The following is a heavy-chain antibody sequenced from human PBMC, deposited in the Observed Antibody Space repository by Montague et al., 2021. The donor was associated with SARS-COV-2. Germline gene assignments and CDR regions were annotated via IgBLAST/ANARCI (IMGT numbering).Heavy chain of an antibody. Sequence: PALVKPTQTLTLTCTFSGFSLSTSGVGVGWIRQPPGKALEWLALIYWDDDKRYSPSLKSRLTITKDTSKNQVVLTMTNMDPVDTATYYCAHRRPLYYYDSSLSTFDXWGRGTLVTVSS. D-gene: IGHD3-22*01. CDR2: IYWDDDK. CDR1: GFSLSTSGVG. J-gene: IGHJ4*02. V-gene: IGHV2-5*02. CDR3: AHRRPLYYYDSSLSTFDX.